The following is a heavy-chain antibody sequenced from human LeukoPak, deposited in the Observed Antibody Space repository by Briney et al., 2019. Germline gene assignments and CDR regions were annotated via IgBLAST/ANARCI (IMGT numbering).Heavy chain of an antibody. V-gene: IGHV4-38-2*02. CDR2: IYHSGST. Sequence: SETLSLTCTVSGYSISSGYYWGWIRPPPGKGLEWIGSIYHSGSTYYNPSLKSRVTISVDTSKNQFSLKLSSVTAADTAVYYCARDGRITPFDPWGQGTLVTVSS. J-gene: IGHJ5*02. CDR1: GYSISSGYY. D-gene: IGHD3-10*01. CDR3: ARDGRITPFDP.